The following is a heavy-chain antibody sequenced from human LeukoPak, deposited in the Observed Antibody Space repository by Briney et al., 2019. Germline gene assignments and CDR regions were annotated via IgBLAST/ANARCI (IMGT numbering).Heavy chain of an antibody. Sequence: GGSLRLSCAASGFTFSSYAMSWVRQAPGKGLEWVSAISGSGGSTYYADSVKGRFTISRDNSKNTLYLQMNSLRAEDTAVYYCAKGCLWFGELRNPIDAFDIWGQGTMVTVSS. CDR3: AKGCLWFGELRNPIDAFDI. CDR2: ISGSGGST. V-gene: IGHV3-23*01. CDR1: GFTFSSYA. J-gene: IGHJ3*02. D-gene: IGHD3-10*01.